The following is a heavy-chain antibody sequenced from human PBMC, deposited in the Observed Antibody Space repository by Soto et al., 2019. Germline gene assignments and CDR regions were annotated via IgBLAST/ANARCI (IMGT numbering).Heavy chain of an antibody. Sequence: GASVKVSCKASGGTFSSYAISWVRQAPGQGLEWMGGIIPIFGTANYAQKFQGRVTITADKSTSTAYMELSSLRSEDTAVYYCARMIVVVTAKSPYYYYYGMDVWGQGTKVTVS. CDR1: GGTFSSYA. CDR3: ARMIVVVTAKSPYYYYYGMDV. J-gene: IGHJ6*02. V-gene: IGHV1-69*06. CDR2: IIPIFGTA. D-gene: IGHD2-21*02.